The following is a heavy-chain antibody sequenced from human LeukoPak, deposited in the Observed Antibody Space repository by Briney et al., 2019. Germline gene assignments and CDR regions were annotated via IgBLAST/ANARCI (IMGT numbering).Heavy chain of an antibody. Sequence: GKSLTLSCVVSGFNFDNFAMHWVRQPLGKGLEWVAVISHDARTKYYADSMKGRITISRDNSKNTLFLQMNNLRTEDTAVYFCARPSPPGDGYNPPDHWGQGTLVTVSS. V-gene: IGHV3-30*04. J-gene: IGHJ5*02. CDR2: ISHDARTK. CDR3: ARPSPPGDGYNPPDH. D-gene: IGHD5-24*01. CDR1: GFNFDNFA.